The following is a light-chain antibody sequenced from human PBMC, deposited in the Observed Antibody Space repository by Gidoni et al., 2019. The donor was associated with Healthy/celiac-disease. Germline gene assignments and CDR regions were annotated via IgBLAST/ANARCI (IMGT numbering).Light chain of an antibody. CDR3: QQYYSTPQGT. CDR1: QSVLYSSNNKNY. J-gene: IGKJ2*01. Sequence: DIVMTQSPDSLAVPLGERATINCKSSQSVLYSSNNKNYLAWYQQKPGQPPTLLIYWASTRESGVPDRFSGSGSGTDFTLTISSLQAEDVAVYYCQQYYSTPQGTFGQGTKLEIK. CDR2: WAS. V-gene: IGKV4-1*01.